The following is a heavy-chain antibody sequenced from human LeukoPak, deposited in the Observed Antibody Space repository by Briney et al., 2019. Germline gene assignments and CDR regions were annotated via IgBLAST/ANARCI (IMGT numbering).Heavy chain of an antibody. D-gene: IGHD3-22*01. CDR3: AREPYYYDSSGYY. CDR2: IYTSGST. V-gene: IGHV4-61*02. Sequence: PSETLSLTCTVSGGSISSGSYYWSWIRQPAGKGLEWIGRIYTSGSTNYNPSLKSRVTISVDTSKNQFSLKLSSVTAADTAVYYCAREPYYYDSSGYYWGQGTLVTVSS. J-gene: IGHJ4*02. CDR1: GGSISSGSYY.